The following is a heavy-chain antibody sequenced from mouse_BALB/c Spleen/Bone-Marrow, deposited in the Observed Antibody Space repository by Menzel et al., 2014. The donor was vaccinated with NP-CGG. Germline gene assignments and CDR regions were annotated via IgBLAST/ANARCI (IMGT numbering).Heavy chain of an antibody. D-gene: IGHD1-2*01. CDR2: IDPSDSET. Sequence: QVQLKDSGPQLVRPGASVKISCKASGYSISSYWMHCVKQRPGQGLEWIGMIDPSDSETRLNQKFKDKATLTVDKSSSTAYMQLNSPTSEDSAVYYCAPHYYGYAWFAYWGQGTLVTVSA. J-gene: IGHJ3*01. V-gene: IGHV1S126*01. CDR1: GYSISSYW. CDR3: APHYYGYAWFAY.